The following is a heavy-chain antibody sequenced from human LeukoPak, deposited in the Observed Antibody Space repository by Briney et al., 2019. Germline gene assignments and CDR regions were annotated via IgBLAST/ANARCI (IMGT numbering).Heavy chain of an antibody. CDR3: ARSGSYFLGPFDS. CDR2: INSDGSST. Sequence: PGGSLRLSCAASGFTFSSYWMHWVRQAPGKGLVWVSRINSDGSSTSYADSVKGRFTISRDNSKNTLYLQMNSLRDEDTAVYYCARSGSYFLGPFDSWGQGTLVIVSS. V-gene: IGHV3-74*01. CDR1: GFTFSSYW. J-gene: IGHJ4*02. D-gene: IGHD1-26*01.